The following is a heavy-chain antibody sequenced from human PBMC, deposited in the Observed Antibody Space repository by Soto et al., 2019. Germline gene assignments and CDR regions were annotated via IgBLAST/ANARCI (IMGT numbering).Heavy chain of an antibody. V-gene: IGHV3-30-3*01. Sequence: QVQLVESGGGVVQPGRSLRLSCAASGFTFSSYAMHWVRKAPGKGLEWVAVISYDGSNKYYADSVKGRFTISRENSKNTLYLQMNSLRAEDTAVYYCARGDGYNLGMVDYWGQGTLVTVSS. J-gene: IGHJ4*02. D-gene: IGHD5-12*01. CDR2: ISYDGSNK. CDR1: GFTFSSYA. CDR3: ARGDGYNLGMVDY.